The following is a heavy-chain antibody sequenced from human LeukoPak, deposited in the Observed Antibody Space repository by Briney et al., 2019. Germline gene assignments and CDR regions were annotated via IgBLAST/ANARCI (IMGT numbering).Heavy chain of an antibody. CDR1: GFTFSNAW. V-gene: IGHV3-15*01. J-gene: IGHJ4*02. CDR2: IKSKTDGGTT. CDR3: TTRVGSFGSGSYMFDY. Sequence: PGGSLRLSCAASGFTFSNAWMSGVRQAPGKGLEWVGRIKSKTDGGTTDYAAPVKGRFTISRDDSKNTLYLQMNSLKTEDTAVYYCTTRVGSFGSGSYMFDYWGQGTLVTVSS. D-gene: IGHD3-10*01.